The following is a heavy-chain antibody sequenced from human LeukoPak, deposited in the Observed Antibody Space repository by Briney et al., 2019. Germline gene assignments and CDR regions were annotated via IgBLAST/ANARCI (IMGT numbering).Heavy chain of an antibody. CDR1: GFTFSDYW. CDR2: IKQDGSEI. J-gene: IGHJ4*02. D-gene: IGHD6-19*01. CDR3: VKLSSGSGSKFGFDS. Sequence: PGGSLRLSCAASGFTFSDYWMSWVRQAPGKGPEWVATIKQDGSEIYYLDSVKGRFTISRDNSKNMLYLQMNSLRAEDTAVYYCVKLSSGSGSKFGFDSWGQGTLVTVSS. V-gene: IGHV3-7*03.